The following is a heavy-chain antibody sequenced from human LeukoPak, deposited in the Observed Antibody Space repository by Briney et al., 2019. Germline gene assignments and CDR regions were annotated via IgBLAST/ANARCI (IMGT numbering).Heavy chain of an antibody. CDR2: IYYSGST. V-gene: IGHV4-59*01. CDR1: GGSISSYY. J-gene: IGHJ5*02. D-gene: IGHD6-13*01. CDR3: ARGTRIAAAGTVWFDP. Sequence: SETLSLTCTVSGGSISSYYWSWIRQPPGKGLEWIGYIYYSGSTNYNPSLKSQVTISVDTSKNQFSLKLSSVTAADTAVYYCARGTRIAAAGTVWFDPWGQGTLVTVSS.